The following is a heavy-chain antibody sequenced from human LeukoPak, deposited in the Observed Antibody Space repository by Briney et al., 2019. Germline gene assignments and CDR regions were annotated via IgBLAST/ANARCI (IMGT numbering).Heavy chain of an antibody. CDR2: IYTSGST. Sequence: SETLSLTCTVSGGSISSYYWSWIRQPPGKGLEWIGYIYTSGSTNYNPSLKSRVTISVDTSKNQFSLKLSSVTAADTAVYYCAREGYYDSSGYYGPWGQGTLVTVSS. CDR1: GGSISSYY. CDR3: AREGYYDSSGYYGP. V-gene: IGHV4-4*09. J-gene: IGHJ5*02. D-gene: IGHD3-22*01.